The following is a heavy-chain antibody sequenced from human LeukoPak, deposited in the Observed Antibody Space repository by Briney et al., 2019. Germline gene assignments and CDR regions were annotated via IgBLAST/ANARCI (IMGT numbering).Heavy chain of an antibody. J-gene: IGHJ4*02. V-gene: IGHV4-39*07. CDR3: AKDYCGDGSCYSFHVFDY. CDR2: IYYSGST. CDR1: GGSISSSNYY. Sequence: PSEPLSLTCTVSGGSISSSNYYWGWIRQPPVKGLEWIGSIYYSGSTYYDPSLKIRVTISLDTSKNQFSLKVRSVTAADTAVYYCAKDYCGDGSCYSFHVFDYWGQGTLVTVSS. D-gene: IGHD2-15*01.